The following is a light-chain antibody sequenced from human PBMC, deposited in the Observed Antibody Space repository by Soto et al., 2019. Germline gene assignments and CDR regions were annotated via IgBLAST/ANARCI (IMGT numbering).Light chain of an antibody. V-gene: IGKV1-5*01. CDR3: QQYNSYWT. CDR1: QSISSW. CDR2: DAS. Sequence: IQMTQSPSTLSASVGDRVTITCRASQSISSWLAWYQQKPGKAPKLLIYDASSLESGVPSRFSGRGSGTEFTLTISSLQPDDFATYYCQQYNSYWTFGQGTK. J-gene: IGKJ1*01.